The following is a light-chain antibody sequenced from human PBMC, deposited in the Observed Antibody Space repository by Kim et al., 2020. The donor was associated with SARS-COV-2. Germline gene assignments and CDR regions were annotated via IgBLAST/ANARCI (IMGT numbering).Light chain of an antibody. CDR2: TAS. CDR1: ESVSSY. Sequence: SASIGDRVTITCRARESVSSYVSWYQQKPGKAPKLLIYTASSLYSGVPSRFSGGGSGTDFTLTISSLQPEDFATYYCQQSYSTPGTFGQGTKLEI. CDR3: QQSYSTPGT. V-gene: IGKV1-39*01. J-gene: IGKJ2*01.